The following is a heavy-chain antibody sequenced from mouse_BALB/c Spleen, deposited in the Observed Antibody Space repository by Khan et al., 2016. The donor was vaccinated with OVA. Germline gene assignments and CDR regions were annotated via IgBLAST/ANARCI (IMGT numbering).Heavy chain of an antibody. D-gene: IGHD2-12*01. CDR2: ISSTGST. Sequence: EVQLQESGPGLVKPSQSLSLTCTVTGYSITSDYAWNWIRQFPGNKLEWMGYISSTGSTSYNPSLKSRISITRETSKNQFFLHLNSVTTEDTATYICVRSLDYSDSYAMDYWGQGTSVTVSS. J-gene: IGHJ4*01. CDR3: VRSLDYSDSYAMDY. V-gene: IGHV3-2*02. CDR1: GYSITSDYA.